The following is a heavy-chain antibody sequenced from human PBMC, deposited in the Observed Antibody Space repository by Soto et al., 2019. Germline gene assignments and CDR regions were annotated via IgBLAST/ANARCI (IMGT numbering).Heavy chain of an antibody. CDR3: ARDSNYRRFDY. Sequence: GGSLRLSCAASGFTFSSYSMNWVRQAPGKGLEWVSYISSSSSTIYYADSVKGRFTISRDNAKNSLYLQMNSLRAEDTAVYYCARDSNYRRFDYWGQGTLVTVSS. CDR1: GFTFSSYS. D-gene: IGHD1-7*01. J-gene: IGHJ4*02. V-gene: IGHV3-48*01. CDR2: ISSSSSTI.